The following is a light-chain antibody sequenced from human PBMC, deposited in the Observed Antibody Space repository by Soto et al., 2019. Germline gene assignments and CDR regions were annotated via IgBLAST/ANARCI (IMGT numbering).Light chain of an antibody. Sequence: QSALTQPPSASGSPGQSGTISCTGSSSDVGGHNHVSWYQQHPGKAPKLMIYEVSKRPSGVPDRFSGSKSVNTASLTVSGLQAEDEADYYCSSYAGSMNLIFGGGTKLTVL. CDR3: SSYAGSMNLI. J-gene: IGLJ2*01. CDR2: EVS. V-gene: IGLV2-8*01. CDR1: SSDVGGHNH.